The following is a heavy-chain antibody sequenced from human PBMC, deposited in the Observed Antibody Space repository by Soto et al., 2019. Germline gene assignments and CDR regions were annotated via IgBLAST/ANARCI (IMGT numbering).Heavy chain of an antibody. D-gene: IGHD3-3*02. V-gene: IGHV4-34*01. Sequence: SETLSLTCTVSGGSISSYYWSWIRQPPGKGLEWIGEINHSGSTNYNPSLKSRVTISVDTSKNQFSLKLSSVTAADTAVYYCARVGQFWSGYRVDYYYYMDVWGKGTTVTVSS. J-gene: IGHJ6*03. CDR3: ARVGQFWSGYRVDYYYYMDV. CDR1: GGSISSYY. CDR2: INHSGST.